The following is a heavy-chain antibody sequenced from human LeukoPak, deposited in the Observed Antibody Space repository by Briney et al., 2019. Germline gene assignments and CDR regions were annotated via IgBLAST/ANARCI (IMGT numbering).Heavy chain of an antibody. Sequence: GGSLRLSCAASGFTFSSYSMNWVRQAPGKGLEWVSSISSSSSYIYYADSVKGRFTISRDNAKSSLYLQMNSLRAGDTAVYYCARDPGWDFWSGYKSGVSDWFDPWGQGTLVTVSS. J-gene: IGHJ5*02. CDR1: GFTFSSYS. D-gene: IGHD3-3*01. V-gene: IGHV3-21*01. CDR3: ARDPGWDFWSGYKSGVSDWFDP. CDR2: ISSSSSYI.